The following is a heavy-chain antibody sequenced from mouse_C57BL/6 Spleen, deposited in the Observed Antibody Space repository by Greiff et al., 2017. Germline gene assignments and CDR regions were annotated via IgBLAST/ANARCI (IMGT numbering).Heavy chain of an antibody. V-gene: IGHV1-82*01. D-gene: IGHD1-1*01. CDR1: GYAFSSSW. CDR3: ARQSPNYSGSSHGY. CDR2: IYPGDGDT. J-gene: IGHJ2*01. Sequence: VQLQQSGPELVKPGASVKISCKASGYAFSSSWMNWVKQRPGKGLEWIGRIYPGDGDTNYNGKFKGKATLTADKSSSTAYMQLSSLTSEDSAVYFCARQSPNYSGSSHGYWGQGTTLTVSS.